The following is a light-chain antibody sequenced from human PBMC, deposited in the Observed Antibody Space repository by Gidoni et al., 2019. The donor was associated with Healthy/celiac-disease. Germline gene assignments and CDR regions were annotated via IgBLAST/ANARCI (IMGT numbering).Light chain of an antibody. CDR3: QQYNNWPPYT. J-gene: IGKJ2*01. V-gene: IGKV3-15*01. CDR1: QSVSSN. CDR2: GAS. Sequence: EIVMTQSPATLSGSTGERATLSCRASQSVSSNLAWYQQKPGQAPRLLIYGASTRATGIPARFSGSGSGKEFTLTISSLQSEEFAVYYCQQYNNWPPYTVGQGTKLEIK.